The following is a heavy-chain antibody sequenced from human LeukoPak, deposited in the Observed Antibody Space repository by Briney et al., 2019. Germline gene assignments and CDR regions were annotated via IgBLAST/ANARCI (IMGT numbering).Heavy chain of an antibody. CDR3: VRDRSGGTYYYDSSGYSF. J-gene: IGHJ4*02. CDR2: INGSGNTI. CDR1: GFTFSDYY. D-gene: IGHD3-22*01. V-gene: IGHV3-11*01. Sequence: GGSLRLSCAASGFTFSDYYMSWIRQAPGKGLEWISSINGSGNTIYYADSAMGRFTISRDNAKNSLYLLMNSLTAEDRAVYYCVRDRSGGTYYYDSSGYSFWGQGTLVTVSS.